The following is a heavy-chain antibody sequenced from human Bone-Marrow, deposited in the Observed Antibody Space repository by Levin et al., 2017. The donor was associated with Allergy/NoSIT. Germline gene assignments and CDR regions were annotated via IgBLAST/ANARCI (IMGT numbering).Heavy chain of an antibody. CDR1: GFTFSSYG. Sequence: GGSLRLSCAASGFTFSSYGMHWVRQAPGKGLEWVAVIWYDGSNKYYADSVKGRFTISRDNSKNTLYLQMNSLRAEDTAVYYCARALWEYSYGYLADYWGQGTLVTVSS. D-gene: IGHD5-18*01. V-gene: IGHV3-33*01. CDR3: ARALWEYSYGYLADY. CDR2: IWYDGSNK. J-gene: IGHJ4*02.